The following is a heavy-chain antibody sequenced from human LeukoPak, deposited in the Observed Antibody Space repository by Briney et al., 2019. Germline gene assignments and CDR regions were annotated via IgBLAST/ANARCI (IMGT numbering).Heavy chain of an antibody. CDR1: GYSFTSHW. J-gene: IGHJ5*02. CDR2: IYPGDSDT. Sequence: GESLKISCKGSGYSFTSHWIGWVRQMPGKGLEWMGIIYPGDSDTRYSPSFQGQVTISADKSISTAYLQWSSLKASDTAMYYCARLPRYSSSHPWFDPWGQGTLVTVSS. V-gene: IGHV5-51*01. CDR3: ARLPRYSSSHPWFDP. D-gene: IGHD6-13*01.